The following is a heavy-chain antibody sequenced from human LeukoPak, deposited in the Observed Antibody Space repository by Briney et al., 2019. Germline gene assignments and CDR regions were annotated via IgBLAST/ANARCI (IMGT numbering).Heavy chain of an antibody. J-gene: IGHJ4*02. CDR3: ARRGGDYCSGGSCYSIDY. D-gene: IGHD2-15*01. CDR1: GGTFSSYA. CDR2: IIPIFGTA. Sequence: ASVKVSCKASGGTFSSYAISWVRQAPGQGLEWMGGIIPIFGTANYAQKFQGRVTITADESTSTAYMELSSLRSEDTAVYYCARRGGDYCSGGSCYSIDYWGQGTLVTVSS. V-gene: IGHV1-69*13.